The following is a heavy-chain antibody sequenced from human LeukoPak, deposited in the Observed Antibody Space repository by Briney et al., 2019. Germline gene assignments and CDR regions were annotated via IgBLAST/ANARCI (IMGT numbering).Heavy chain of an antibody. CDR3: ARRYCSSTSCYSVDY. CDR2: IYPGDSDT. Sequence: GESLKISCKGSGYSFTSYWIGWVRQMPGKGLEWMWIIYPGDSDTRYSPSFQGQVTISADKSISTAYLQWSSLKASDTAMYYCARRYCSSTSCYSVDYWGQGTLVTVSS. D-gene: IGHD2-2*01. J-gene: IGHJ4*02. CDR1: GYSFTSYW. V-gene: IGHV5-51*01.